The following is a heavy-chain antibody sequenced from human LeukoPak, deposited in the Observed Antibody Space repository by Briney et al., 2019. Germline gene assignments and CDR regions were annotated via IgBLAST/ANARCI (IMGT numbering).Heavy chain of an antibody. Sequence: PGGSLRLACAASGFRFSSYAMSWVRQAPGKGLEWVSAIRGSGVSTYYADSVKGRFTVSRDNSKNTLYLQMSSRRAEDTAVYYCAKDERNWNYNLASQTYDWGQGTLVTVSS. CDR3: AKDERNWNYNLASQTYD. V-gene: IGHV3-23*01. J-gene: IGHJ4*02. D-gene: IGHD1-7*01. CDR2: IRGSGVST. CDR1: GFRFSSYA.